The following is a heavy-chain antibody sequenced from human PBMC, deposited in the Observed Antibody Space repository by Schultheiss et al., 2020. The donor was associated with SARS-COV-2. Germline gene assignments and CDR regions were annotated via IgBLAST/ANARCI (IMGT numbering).Heavy chain of an antibody. D-gene: IGHD3-22*01. CDR2: IYYSGST. J-gene: IGHJ4*02. CDR1: GGSISSYY. V-gene: IGHV4-59*12. CDR3: ARGGSSGYYRQGLDY. Sequence: SETLSLTCTVSGGSISSYYWSWIRQHPGKGLEWIGYIYYSGSTYYNPSLKSRVTMSVDTSKNQFSLKLSSVTAADTAVYYCARGGSSGYYRQGLDYWGQGTLVTVSS.